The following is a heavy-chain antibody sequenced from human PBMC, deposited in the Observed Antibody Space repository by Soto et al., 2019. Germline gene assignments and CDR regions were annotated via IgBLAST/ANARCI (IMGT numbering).Heavy chain of an antibody. V-gene: IGHV4-34*01. D-gene: IGHD6-19*01. Sequence: SETLSLTCGVYGGSFSGYYWSWIRQPPGKGLEWIGEINHSGSTNYNPSLKSRVTLSVDTSKNQFSLKLTSVTAADTAVYYCARGVAVANMRDNWGQGTLVTVSS. CDR2: INHSGST. CDR1: GGSFSGYY. CDR3: ARGVAVANMRDN. J-gene: IGHJ4*02.